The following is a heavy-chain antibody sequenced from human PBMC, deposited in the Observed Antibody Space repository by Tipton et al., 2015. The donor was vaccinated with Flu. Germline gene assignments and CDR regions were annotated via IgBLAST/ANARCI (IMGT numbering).Heavy chain of an antibody. V-gene: IGHV3-43D*03. D-gene: IGHD2-15*01. J-gene: IGHJ6*02. CDR3: ATEVAWQGGGYYGMDV. Sequence: GSLRLSCAASGFTFDGYAMHWVRQAPGKGLEWVSVISWDGGSTFYADSVRGRFTVSRDNSENSLYLQMSSLRAEDTALYYCATEVAWQGGGYYGMDVWGQGTTVTVSS. CDR1: GFTFDGYA. CDR2: ISWDGGST.